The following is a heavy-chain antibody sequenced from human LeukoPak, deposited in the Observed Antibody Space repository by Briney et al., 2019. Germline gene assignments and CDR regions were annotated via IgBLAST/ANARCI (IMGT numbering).Heavy chain of an antibody. J-gene: IGHJ5*02. V-gene: IGHV4-59*01. D-gene: IGHD3-10*01. Sequence: PSETLSLTCTVSGGSISSYYWSWIRQPPGKGLEWIGYIYYSGSTNYNPSLKSRVTISVDTSKNQFSLKLSSVTAADTAVYYCARVGYYYGSGSYYNVRWFDPWGQGTLVTVSS. CDR3: ARVGYYYGSGSYYNVRWFDP. CDR1: GGSISSYY. CDR2: IYYSGST.